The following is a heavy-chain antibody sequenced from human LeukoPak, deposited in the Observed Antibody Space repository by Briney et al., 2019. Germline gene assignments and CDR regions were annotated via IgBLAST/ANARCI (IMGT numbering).Heavy chain of an antibody. CDR2: INDARNT. J-gene: IGHJ4*02. Sequence: LQRLCLTRAVYGDSLRRFLWNWVRESPGQPLEYLGEINDARNTLSSPSLMTRVLLSVDKSKNQFFLRLASVAAAHRAVYFCASGSMCDGYCAPGGCQSGYYDMWGQGTPVTVSS. D-gene: IGHD2-2*03. CDR3: ASGSMCDGYCAPGGCQSGYYDM. V-gene: IGHV4-34*01. CDR1: GDSLRRFL.